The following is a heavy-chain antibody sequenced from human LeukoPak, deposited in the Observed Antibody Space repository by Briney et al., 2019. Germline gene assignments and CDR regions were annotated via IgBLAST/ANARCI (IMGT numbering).Heavy chain of an antibody. CDR1: GFTFSSYG. CDR3: AKGRPQAYGMDV. CDR2: ISYDGSNK. J-gene: IGHJ6*02. Sequence: GRSLRLSCAASGFTFSSYGMHWVRQAPGKGLEWVAVISYDGSNKYYADSVKGRFTISRDNSKNTLYLQMNSLRAEDTAVYYCAKGRPQAYGMDVWGQGATVTVSS. V-gene: IGHV3-30*18.